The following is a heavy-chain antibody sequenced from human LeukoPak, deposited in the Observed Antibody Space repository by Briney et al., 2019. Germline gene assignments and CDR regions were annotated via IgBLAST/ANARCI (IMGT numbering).Heavy chain of an antibody. CDR1: GYSFTGYS. J-gene: IGHJ4*02. V-gene: IGHV1-2*02. Sequence: ASVKVSCKASGYSFTGYSIHWVRQAPGQGLEWMGCIDPNSGDTKYAQKFQGRVSMPRDTSTRTAYMELSRLRSDDTAVYFCARSGSTGYSLDYWGRGTLVTVSS. CDR3: ARSGSTGYSLDY. CDR2: IDPNSGDT. D-gene: IGHD3-22*01.